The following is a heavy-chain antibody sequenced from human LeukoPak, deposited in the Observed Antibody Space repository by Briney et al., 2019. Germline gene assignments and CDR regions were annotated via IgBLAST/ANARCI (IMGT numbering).Heavy chain of an antibody. J-gene: IGHJ4*02. D-gene: IGHD3-22*01. CDR3: AKGISGFSKTIDY. CDR1: GFTFSSYA. Sequence: GGSLRLSCAASGFTFSSYAMSWVRQAPGKGLEWVSTITGSGDSTYYADSVKGRFTIYRDNRKNTLYLQMNSLRAEDTAVYYCAKGISGFSKTIDYWGQGTLVTVSS. V-gene: IGHV3-23*01. CDR2: ITGSGDST.